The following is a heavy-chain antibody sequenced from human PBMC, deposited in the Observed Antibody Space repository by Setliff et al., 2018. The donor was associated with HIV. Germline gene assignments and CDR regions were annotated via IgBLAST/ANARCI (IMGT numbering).Heavy chain of an antibody. CDR2: INHSAST. CDR1: GGSFSDYY. D-gene: IGHD1-26*01. J-gene: IGHJ4*02. V-gene: IGHV4-34*01. Sequence: SETLSLTCAVYGGSFSDYYWSWIRQPPGKGLEWIGEINHSASTNYNPSLKSRVSISIDTSKNQFSVKLSSVTAADTAVYYCARGHPLYSGSYYGDYWGQGTLVTVSS. CDR3: ARGHPLYSGSYYGDY.